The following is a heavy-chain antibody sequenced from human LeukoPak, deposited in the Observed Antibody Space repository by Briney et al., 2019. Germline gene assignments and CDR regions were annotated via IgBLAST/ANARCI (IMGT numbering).Heavy chain of an antibody. CDR2: LSGDGGTA. CDR3: ARDNPLFSSGTSCFVTFDI. J-gene: IGHJ3*02. D-gene: IGHD2-2*01. V-gene: IGHV3-74*01. CDR1: GFTFSNYW. Sequence: GGSLRLSCAASGFTFSNYWMHWVRQAPGKGLVWVSRLSGDGGTANYADSVRGRFTISRDNAKNTLYLQMNSLRAEDTAVYFCARDNPLFSSGTSCFVTFDIWGQGTMVTVSS.